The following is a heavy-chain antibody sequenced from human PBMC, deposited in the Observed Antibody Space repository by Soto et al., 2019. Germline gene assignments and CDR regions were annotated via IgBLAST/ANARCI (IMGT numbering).Heavy chain of an antibody. D-gene: IGHD1-26*01. V-gene: IGHV4-4*02. Sequence: PSETLSLTCAVSGGSISSSNWWSWVRQPPGKGLEWIGEIYHSGSTNYNPSLKSRVTISVDKSKNQFSLKLTSVTAADTAVYYCAREPIVGAIRQDAFDIWGQGTMVTVSS. CDR1: GGSISSSNW. CDR3: AREPIVGAIRQDAFDI. CDR2: IYHSGST. J-gene: IGHJ3*02.